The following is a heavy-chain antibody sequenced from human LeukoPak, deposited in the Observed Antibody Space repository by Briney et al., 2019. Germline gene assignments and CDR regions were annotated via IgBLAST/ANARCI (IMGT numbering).Heavy chain of an antibody. CDR2: INPNSGGT. D-gene: IGHD3-16*02. Sequence: GASVKVSCKASGYTFTGYYMHWVRQAPGQGLEWMGRINPNSGGTNYAQKFQGRVTMTRDTSISTAYMELSRLRSEDTAVYYCARASDYVWGNYPTDYWGQGTLVTVSS. V-gene: IGHV1-2*06. J-gene: IGHJ4*02. CDR3: ARASDYVWGNYPTDY. CDR1: GYTFTGYY.